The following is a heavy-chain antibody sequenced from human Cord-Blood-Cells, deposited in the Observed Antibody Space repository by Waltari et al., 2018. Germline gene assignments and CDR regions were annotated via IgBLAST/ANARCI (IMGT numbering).Heavy chain of an antibody. D-gene: IGHD3-22*01. J-gene: IGHJ4*02. CDR3: ARGQVIVLDY. V-gene: IGHV4-34*01. CDR2: INHSGST. CDR1: GGSFSGYY. Sequence: QVQLQQWGAGLLKPSETLSLTCAVYGGSFSGYYWSWIRQPQGKGLEWVGEINHSGSTNYNRALKSRVTISVDTSKNQFSLKLSSVTAADTAVYYCARGQVIVLDYWGQGTLVTVSS.